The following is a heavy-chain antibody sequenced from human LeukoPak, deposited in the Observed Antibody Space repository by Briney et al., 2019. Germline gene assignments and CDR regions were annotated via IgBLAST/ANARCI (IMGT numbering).Heavy chain of an antibody. CDR1: GAPISTYF. V-gene: IGHV4-59*08. CDR2: ISYSGST. D-gene: IGHD6-13*01. CDR3: ARLLHSSIWPNTFDY. Sequence: SETLSLTCTVSGAPISTYFWSWIRQPPGKGLEWIGYISYSGSTNYNPSLKSRVTISVDTSKNQFSLKLSSLTAADTAVYYCARLLHSSIWPNTFDYWGQGTLVTVSS. J-gene: IGHJ4*02.